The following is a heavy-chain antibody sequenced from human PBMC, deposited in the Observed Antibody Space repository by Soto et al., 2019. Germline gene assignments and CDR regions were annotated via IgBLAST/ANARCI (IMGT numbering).Heavy chain of an antibody. J-gene: IGHJ3*02. V-gene: IGHV1-8*01. CDR1: GYTFTSYD. CDR2: MNPNSGNT. CDR3: ASTSSSWYGNAFDI. D-gene: IGHD6-13*01. Sequence: QVQLVQSGAEVKKPGASVKDSCKASGYTFTSYDINWVRQATGQGLEWMGWMNPNSGNTGYAQKFQGRVTMTRNTSISTAYTELSSLRSEDTAVYYCASTSSSWYGNAFDIWGQGTMVTVSS.